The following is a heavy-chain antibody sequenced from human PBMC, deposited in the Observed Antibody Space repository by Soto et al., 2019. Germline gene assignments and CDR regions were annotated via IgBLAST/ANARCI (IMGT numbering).Heavy chain of an antibody. CDR2: IYYSVST. D-gene: IGHD1-26*01. CDR1: GGSISSSSYY. Sequence: QLQLQESGPGLVKPSETLSLTCTVSGGSISSSSYYWGWIRQPPGKGLEWIGTIYYSVSTYYNPTLKSRVTISVDTSKHQFSLKLSSVTAADPAVYYCARQGSGSYNAFHIWGQGTVVTVSS. J-gene: IGHJ3*02. CDR3: ARQGSGSYNAFHI. V-gene: IGHV4-39*01.